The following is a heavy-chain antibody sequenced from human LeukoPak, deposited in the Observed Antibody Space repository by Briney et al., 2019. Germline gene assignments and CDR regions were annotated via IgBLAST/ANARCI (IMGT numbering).Heavy chain of an antibody. CDR2: IYSGGST. CDR1: GLTVSSNY. D-gene: IGHD3-22*01. V-gene: IGHV3-53*01. Sequence: GGSLRLSCAASGLTVSSNYMSWVRQAPGKGLEWVSVIYSGGSTYYADSVKGRFTISRDNSKNTLYLQMNSLRAEDTAVYYCARVVTMLVVAYPDAFDIWGQGTMVTVSS. CDR3: ARVVTMLVVAYPDAFDI. J-gene: IGHJ3*02.